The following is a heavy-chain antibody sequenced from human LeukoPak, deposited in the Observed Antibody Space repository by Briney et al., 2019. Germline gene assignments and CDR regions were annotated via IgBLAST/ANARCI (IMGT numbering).Heavy chain of an antibody. V-gene: IGHV1-2*04. CDR2: INPNSGGT. CDR1: GYTFTGYY. CDR3: ARAPEKDYDILTGYYTTPGYFDY. D-gene: IGHD3-9*01. Sequence: ASVKVSCKASGYTFTGYYMHWVRQAPGQGLEWMGWINPNSGGTNYAQKFQGWVTMTRDTSISTAYMELSRLRSDDTAVYYCARAPEKDYDILTGYYTTPGYFDYWGQGTLVTVSS. J-gene: IGHJ4*02.